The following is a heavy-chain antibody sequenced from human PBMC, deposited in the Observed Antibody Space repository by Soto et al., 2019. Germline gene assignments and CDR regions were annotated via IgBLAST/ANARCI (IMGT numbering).Heavy chain of an antibody. J-gene: IGHJ4*02. CDR3: ARVPDY. V-gene: IGHV4-34*01. CDR1: GGSFSGYY. CDR2: INHSGNT. Sequence: SETLCLTCAVYGGSFSGYYWTWIRQPPGTGLEWIGEINHSGNTKYSPSLKSRVTMSVDTSKNHFSLRLISVTAADTAVYYCARVPDYWGQGTLVTVSS.